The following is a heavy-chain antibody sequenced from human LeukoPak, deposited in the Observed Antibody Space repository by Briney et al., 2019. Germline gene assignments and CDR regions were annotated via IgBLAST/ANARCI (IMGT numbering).Heavy chain of an antibody. CDR3: AKDKGDYFYYMDV. Sequence: GGSLRLSCAASGFTFSSYSMNWVRQAPGKGLEWVSLISWDGGSIYYADSVKGRFTISRDNSKNSLYLQMNSLRTEVTALYYCAKDKGDYFYYMDVWGKGTTVTISS. CDR1: GFTFSSYS. V-gene: IGHV3-43*01. CDR2: ISWDGGSI. D-gene: IGHD3-16*01. J-gene: IGHJ6*03.